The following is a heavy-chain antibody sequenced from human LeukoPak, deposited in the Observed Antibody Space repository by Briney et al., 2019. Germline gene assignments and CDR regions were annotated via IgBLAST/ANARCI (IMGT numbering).Heavy chain of an antibody. V-gene: IGHV2-5*02. CDR3: ARPFYYGSGYYASAFDI. D-gene: IGHD3-10*01. CDR1: GFSLITSGVG. Sequence: KESGPTLVKPTQTLTLTCSFSGFSLITSGVGVGWIRQPXXXXXXWLAVIYWDDDKRYSPSLKSRLTITKDTSKNQVVLTMTSVGPVDTTTYYCARPFYYGSGYYASAFDIWGQGTLVTVSS. J-gene: IGHJ3*02. CDR2: IYWDDDK.